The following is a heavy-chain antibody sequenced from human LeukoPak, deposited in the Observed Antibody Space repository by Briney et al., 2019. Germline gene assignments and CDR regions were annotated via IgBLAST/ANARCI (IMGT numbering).Heavy chain of an antibody. CDR3: ARVTPSEVIIDAFDI. CDR2: IYYSGST. CDR1: GGSISSGGYY. V-gene: IGHV4-31*03. Sequence: SQTLSLTCTVSGGSISSGGYYWSWIRQHPGKGLEWIGYIYYSGSTYYNPSLKSRVTTSVDTSKNQFSLKLSSVTAADTAVYYCARVTPSEVIIDAFDIWGQGTMVTVSS. J-gene: IGHJ3*02. D-gene: IGHD3-16*02.